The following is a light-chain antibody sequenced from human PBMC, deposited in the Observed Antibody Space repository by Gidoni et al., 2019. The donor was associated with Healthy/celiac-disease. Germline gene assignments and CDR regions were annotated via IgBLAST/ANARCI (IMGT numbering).Light chain of an antibody. Sequence: IVLTQSPAILSLSPGERATLSCRASQSVSSYLAWYQQKPGQAPRLLIYDASNRATGIPARFSGSGSGTDFTLTISSLEPEDCAVYYCQQRSNWPMCSFGQGTKLEIK. CDR1: QSVSSY. J-gene: IGKJ2*04. CDR3: QQRSNWPMCS. CDR2: DAS. V-gene: IGKV3-11*01.